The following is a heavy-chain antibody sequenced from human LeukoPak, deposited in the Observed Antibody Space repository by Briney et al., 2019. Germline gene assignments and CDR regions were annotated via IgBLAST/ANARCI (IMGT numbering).Heavy chain of an antibody. CDR1: GFTFSTSA. CDR2: VSGSGETT. V-gene: IGHV3-23*01. Sequence: PGGSLRLSCAASGFTFSTSAMSWVRQAPGKGLEWVSVVSGSGETTFYADSVKGRFTISRDNSKNTLYLQMNSLRAEDTAVYYCAKIILAYCGGDCYPDYWGHGTLVTVSS. D-gene: IGHD2-21*02. J-gene: IGHJ4*01. CDR3: AKIILAYCGGDCYPDY.